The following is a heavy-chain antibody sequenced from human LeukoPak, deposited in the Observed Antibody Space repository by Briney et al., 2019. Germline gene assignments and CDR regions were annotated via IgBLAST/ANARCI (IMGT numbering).Heavy chain of an antibody. CDR2: IGTAGDT. Sequence: GGSLRLSCAASGFTFSSYDMHWVRQATGKGLEWVSAIGTAGDTYYPGSVKGRFTISRENAKNSLYLQMNSLRAGDTAVYYCVASFQRRYGDYGDYWGQGTLVTVSS. V-gene: IGHV3-13*01. CDR3: VASFQRRYGDYGDY. J-gene: IGHJ4*02. CDR1: GFTFSSYD. D-gene: IGHD4-17*01.